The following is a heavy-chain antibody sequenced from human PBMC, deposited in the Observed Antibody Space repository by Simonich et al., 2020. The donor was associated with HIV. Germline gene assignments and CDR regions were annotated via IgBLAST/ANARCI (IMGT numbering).Heavy chain of an antibody. CDR3: ARILPIKIIDSDAFDI. CDR1: GYTFTGYY. Sequence: QVQLVQSGAEVKKPGASVKVSCKASGYTFTGYYMHWLRQAPGQGLEWMGGINPNNGGTNSAQKFQGRVTMTRDTSISTAYMELSRRRSDDTAVYYCARILPIKIIDSDAFDIWGQGTMVTVSS. CDR2: INPNNGGT. V-gene: IGHV1-2*02. J-gene: IGHJ3*02.